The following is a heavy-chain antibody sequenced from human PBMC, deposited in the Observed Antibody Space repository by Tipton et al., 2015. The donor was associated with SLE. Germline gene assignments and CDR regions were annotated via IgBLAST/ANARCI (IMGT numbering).Heavy chain of an antibody. CDR2: INPNSGNT. CDR1: GYTFTGYY. V-gene: IGHV1-8*02. Sequence: QLVQSGAEVKKPGASVKVSCKASGYTFTGYYMHWVRQAPGQGLEWMGWINPNSGNTGYAQKFQGRVTMTRNTSISTAYIELSSLRSEDTAVYYCARGRWLRSPFDYWGQGTLVTVSS. D-gene: IGHD5-12*01. J-gene: IGHJ4*02. CDR3: ARGRWLRSPFDY.